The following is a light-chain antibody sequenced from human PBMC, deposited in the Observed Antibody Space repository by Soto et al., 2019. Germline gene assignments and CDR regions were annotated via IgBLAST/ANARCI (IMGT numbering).Light chain of an antibody. CDR1: SSNVGADYD. CDR2: GNK. Sequence: QSVVTQPPSVSGAPGQRVTISCTGSSSNVGADYDVHWYQHFPGRAPKLLIYGNKNRPSGVPDRFSGTKSGTSASLDITGLQAEDEADYYCQSFDTRLNTVVFGGGTKVTVL. CDR3: QSFDTRLNTVV. V-gene: IGLV1-40*01. J-gene: IGLJ2*01.